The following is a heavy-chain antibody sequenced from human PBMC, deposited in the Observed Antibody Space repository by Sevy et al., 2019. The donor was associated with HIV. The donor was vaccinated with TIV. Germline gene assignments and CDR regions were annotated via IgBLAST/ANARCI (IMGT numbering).Heavy chain of an antibody. CDR2: ISSASSYI. D-gene: IGHD3-22*01. V-gene: IGHV3-21*01. CDR1: GFTFNYHF. Sequence: GGSLRLSCAASGFTFNYHFMNWVRQVPGKGLEWVSYISSASSYINYSDSVKGRFTISRDNAKNLVFLEMNNLRPEDTAVYFCARGDYYDSLYYFDYWGQGTLVTVSS. J-gene: IGHJ4*02. CDR3: ARGDYYDSLYYFDY.